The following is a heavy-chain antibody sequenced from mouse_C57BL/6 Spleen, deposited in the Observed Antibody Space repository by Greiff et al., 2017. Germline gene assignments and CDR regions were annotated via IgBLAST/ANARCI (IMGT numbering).Heavy chain of an antibody. Sequence: VQLKESGEGLVKPGGSLKLSCAASGFTFSSYAMSWVRQTPEKRLEWVAYISSGGDYIYYADTVKGRFTISRDNARNTLYLQMSSLKSEDTAMYDCTRGYYCSSYYFDYWGQGTTLTVSS. CDR3: TRGYYCSSYYFDY. V-gene: IGHV5-9-1*02. CDR1: GFTFSSYA. CDR2: ISSGGDYI. D-gene: IGHD1-1*01. J-gene: IGHJ2*01.